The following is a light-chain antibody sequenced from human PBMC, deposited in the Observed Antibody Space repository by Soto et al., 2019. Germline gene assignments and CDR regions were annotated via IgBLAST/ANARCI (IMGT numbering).Light chain of an antibody. V-gene: IGLV2-8*01. CDR3: SSFTGFSTV. CDR2: EVT. CDR1: SSDIGASNF. Sequence: QSVLTQPPSAPGSPGQSVTISCTGTSSDIGASNFVSWYQQHPGKAPKLVIYEVTKRPSGVPDRFSGSKFGNTASLTVSGLQTGDEADYYCSSFTGFSTVFGSGTKVTVL. J-gene: IGLJ1*01.